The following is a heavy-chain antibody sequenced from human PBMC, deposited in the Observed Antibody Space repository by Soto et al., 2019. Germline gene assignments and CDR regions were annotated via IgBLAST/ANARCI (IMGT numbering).Heavy chain of an antibody. CDR2: ISGTSPTT. D-gene: IGHD2-15*01. J-gene: IGHJ4*02. CDR1: GFTFSTYD. V-gene: IGHV3-48*02. Sequence: EVQLLESGGGLVQPGGSLRLSCAASGFTFSTYDMNWVRQAPGKGLEWISFISGTSPTTSYADSVRGRFTISRDDARNSLYLQMNSLRDDDTAVYYCARDRDGDEDFDSWGQGTLVTVSS. CDR3: ARDRDGDEDFDS.